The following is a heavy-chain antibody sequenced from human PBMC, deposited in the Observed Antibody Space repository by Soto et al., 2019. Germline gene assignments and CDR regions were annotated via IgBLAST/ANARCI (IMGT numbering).Heavy chain of an antibody. J-gene: IGHJ4*02. CDR3: ARDWAITGTTAAPSI. CDR1: GFTFSSYS. V-gene: IGHV3-48*01. Sequence: GGSLRLSCAASGFTFSSYSMNWVRQAPGKGLEWVSYISSSSSTIYYADSVKGRFTISRDNAKNSLYLQMNSLRAEDTAVYYCARDWAITGTTAAPSIWGQGTLVTVSS. D-gene: IGHD1-7*01. CDR2: ISSSSSTI.